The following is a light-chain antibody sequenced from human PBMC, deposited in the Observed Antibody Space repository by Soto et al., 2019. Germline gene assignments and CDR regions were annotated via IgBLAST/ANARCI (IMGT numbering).Light chain of an antibody. CDR1: QSVNIY. CDR3: QQYDDWLRLT. CDR2: CAS. Sequence: EIVMTQSPATLSVSPGERATLSCRASQSVNIYLAWYQQKHGQAPRLLIFCASSRATGIPARFSGSGSGTEFNLTISSLQSEDFAVYFCQQYDDWLRLTFGGGTKVEIK. J-gene: IGKJ4*01. V-gene: IGKV3D-15*01.